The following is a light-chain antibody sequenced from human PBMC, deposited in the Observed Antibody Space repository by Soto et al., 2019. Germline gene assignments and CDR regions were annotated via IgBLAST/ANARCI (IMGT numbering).Light chain of an antibody. CDR1: QSVSSN. V-gene: IGKV3-15*01. J-gene: IGKJ1*01. Sequence: EIVMTQSPATLSVPAGERATLSCRASQSVSSNLAWYQQKPGQAPRLLIYGASTRATGIPARLSGSGSGTEFTLTISSLQSEDFAVYNCQQYNYWPPLTFGQGTKVEIK. CDR3: QQYNYWPPLT. CDR2: GAS.